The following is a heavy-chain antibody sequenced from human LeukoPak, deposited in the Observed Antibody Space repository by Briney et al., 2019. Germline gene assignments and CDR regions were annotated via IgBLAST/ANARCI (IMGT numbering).Heavy chain of an antibody. J-gene: IGHJ5*02. CDR3: ARHKSMDTAMDYNWFDP. Sequence: GGSLRLSCAASGFTFSSYSMNWVRQAPGKGLEWVSSISSSSSYIYYADSMKGRFTISRDNAKNSLYLQMNSLRAEDTAVYYCARHKSMDTAMDYNWFDPWGQGTLVTVSS. CDR2: ISSSSSYI. V-gene: IGHV3-21*01. CDR1: GFTFSSYS. D-gene: IGHD5-18*01.